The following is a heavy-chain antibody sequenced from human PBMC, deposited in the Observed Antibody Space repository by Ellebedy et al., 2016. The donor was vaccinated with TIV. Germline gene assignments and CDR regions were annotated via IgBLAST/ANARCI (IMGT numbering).Heavy chain of an antibody. D-gene: IGHD3-22*01. Sequence: AASVKVSCKASGGTFSSYAISWVRQAPGQGLEWMGWISAYNGNTNYAQKLQGRVTMTTDTSTSTAYMELRSLRSEDTAVYYCARLSRVYDSSGYNWFDPWGQGTLVTVSS. CDR3: ARLSRVYDSSGYNWFDP. V-gene: IGHV1-18*01. J-gene: IGHJ5*02. CDR2: ISAYNGNT. CDR1: GGTFSSYA.